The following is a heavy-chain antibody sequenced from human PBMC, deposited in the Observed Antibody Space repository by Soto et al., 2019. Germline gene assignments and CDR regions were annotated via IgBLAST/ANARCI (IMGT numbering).Heavy chain of an antibody. CDR2: INPSGGST. J-gene: IGHJ5*02. V-gene: IGHV1-46*01. CDR3: ARDRTAAAGTVEPLNWFDP. D-gene: IGHD6-13*01. CDR1: GYTFTSYY. Sequence: GASVKVSCKASGYTFTSYYMHWVRQAPGQGLEWMGIINPSGGSTSYAQKFQGRVTMTRDTSTSTVYMELSSLRSEDTAVYYCARDRTAAAGTVEPLNWFDPWGQGTLVTVSS.